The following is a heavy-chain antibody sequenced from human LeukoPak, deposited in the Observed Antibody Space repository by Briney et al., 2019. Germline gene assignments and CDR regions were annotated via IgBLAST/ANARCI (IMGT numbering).Heavy chain of an antibody. Sequence: ASVTVSFKASGYTFTSYDINWVRQATGQGLEWMGWMNPNSGNTGYAQKFQGRVTMTRNTSISTAYMELSSLRSEDTAVYYCARTRYCSSTSCHNYYYYYMDVWGKGTTVTISS. CDR1: GYTFTSYD. J-gene: IGHJ6*03. CDR2: MNPNSGNT. CDR3: ARTRYCSSTSCHNYYYYYMDV. D-gene: IGHD2-2*01. V-gene: IGHV1-8*01.